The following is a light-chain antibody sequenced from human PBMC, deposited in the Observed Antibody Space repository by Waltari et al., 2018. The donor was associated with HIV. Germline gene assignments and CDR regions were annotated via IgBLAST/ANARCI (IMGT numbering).Light chain of an antibody. CDR2: EVG. CDR1: SSDMITYNR. CDR3: ISYTTTDFYV. V-gene: IGLV2-14*01. Sequence: QSALTQPASVSGSPGQSIPISCTDSSSDMITYNRVSWYQQHPGKAPKLIIYEVGNRPSGVSNRFSGSKSGNTASLTISGLQAEDEADYYCISYTTTDFYVFGPGTWVTVL. J-gene: IGLJ1*01.